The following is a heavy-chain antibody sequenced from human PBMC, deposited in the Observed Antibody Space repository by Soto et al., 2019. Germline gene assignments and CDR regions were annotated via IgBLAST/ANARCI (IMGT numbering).Heavy chain of an antibody. D-gene: IGHD2-15*01. CDR1: GGSISSGGYY. Sequence: QVQLQESGPGLVKPSQTLTLTCTVSGGSISSGGYYWSWIRQHTGKGLEWIGYIYYSGSTYYNPSLKSRVTISVDTSKNQFSLKLSSVTAADTAVYYCARDNCSGGSCYSDYWGQGTLVTVSS. V-gene: IGHV4-31*03. CDR3: ARDNCSGGSCYSDY. CDR2: IYYSGST. J-gene: IGHJ4*02.